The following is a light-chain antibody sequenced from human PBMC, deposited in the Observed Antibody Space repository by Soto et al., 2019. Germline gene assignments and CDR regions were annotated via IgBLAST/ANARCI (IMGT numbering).Light chain of an antibody. V-gene: IGLV2-18*02. CDR1: SSDVGRYNR. J-gene: IGLJ2*01. Sequence: QSALTQPPSVSGSPGQSVTICCTGTSSDVGRYNRVSWYQQPPGAAPKLIIYEVSNRPSGVPDRFSGSKSGNTASLTISGLQAEDEADYFCSSYTISSTLVFGGGTKLTVL. CDR3: SSYTISSTLV. CDR2: EVS.